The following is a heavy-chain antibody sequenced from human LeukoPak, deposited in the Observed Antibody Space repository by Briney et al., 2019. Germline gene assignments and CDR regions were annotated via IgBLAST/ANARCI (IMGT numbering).Heavy chain of an antibody. Sequence: PGGSLRLSCAASGFTFSSYAMHWVRQAPGKGLEWVAVISYDGSNKYYADSVKGRFTISRDNSKNTLSLQMNSLRAEDTAVYYCARAHSSGAPFDYWGQGTLVTVSS. V-gene: IGHV3-30*04. J-gene: IGHJ4*02. CDR3: ARAHSSGAPFDY. D-gene: IGHD6-19*01. CDR1: GFTFSSYA. CDR2: ISYDGSNK.